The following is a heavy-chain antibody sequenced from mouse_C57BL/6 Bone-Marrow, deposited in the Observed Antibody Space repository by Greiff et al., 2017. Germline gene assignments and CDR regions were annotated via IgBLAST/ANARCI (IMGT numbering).Heavy chain of an antibody. J-gene: IGHJ3*01. CDR2: IDPANGNT. V-gene: IGHV14-3*01. CDR1: GFNIKNTY. Sequence: VQLQQSVAELVRPGASVKLSCTASGFNIKNTYMHWVQQRPEQSLAWIGRIDPANGNTDYAPKFQGKATMTAVRAANTAYRQLSSLTSEDTAGYDCTYKRKPDGGQGTLVTVSA. CDR3: TYKRKPD.